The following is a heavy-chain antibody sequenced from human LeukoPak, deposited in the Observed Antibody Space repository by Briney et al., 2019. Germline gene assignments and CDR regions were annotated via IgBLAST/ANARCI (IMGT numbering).Heavy chain of an antibody. J-gene: IGHJ5*02. Sequence: SETLSLTCTVSGYSISSGYYWGWIRQPPGKGLEWIGSIYHSGSTYYNPSLKSRVTISVDTSKNQFSLKLSSVTAADTAVYYCARREKVWGFDPWGQGTLVTVSS. D-gene: IGHD3-16*01. V-gene: IGHV4-38-2*02. CDR1: GYSISSGYY. CDR2: IYHSGST. CDR3: ARREKVWGFDP.